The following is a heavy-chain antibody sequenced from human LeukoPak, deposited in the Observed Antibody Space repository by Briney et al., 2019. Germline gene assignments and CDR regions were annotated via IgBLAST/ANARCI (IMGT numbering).Heavy chain of an antibody. D-gene: IGHD2-2*01. Sequence: SVMVSCKASGGTFSSYAISWVRQAPGQGLEWMGGIIPIFGTANYAQKFQGRVTITADKSTSTAYMELSSLRSEDTAVYYCASQYPYILDGMDVWGKGTTVTVSS. CDR1: GGTFSSYA. J-gene: IGHJ6*04. CDR2: IIPIFGTA. CDR3: ASQYPYILDGMDV. V-gene: IGHV1-69*06.